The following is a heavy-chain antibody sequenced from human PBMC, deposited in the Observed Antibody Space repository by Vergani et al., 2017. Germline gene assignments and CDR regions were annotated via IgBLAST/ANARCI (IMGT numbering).Heavy chain of an antibody. D-gene: IGHD3-10*01. CDR1: FDSIRNLY. V-gene: IGHV4-59*11. J-gene: IGHJ5*02. CDR2: IHYSENT. Sequence: QVQLQESGPELVKSSETLSLTCSVSFDSIRNLYCNWIRQPPGKGLEWIGSIHYSENTNYNPSLKTRVTISVDTSKNQFSLTLNSVTAADTAVYYCGRVADFYGLGSRLLDLWGQGILVTVSS. CDR3: GRVADFYGLGSRLLDL.